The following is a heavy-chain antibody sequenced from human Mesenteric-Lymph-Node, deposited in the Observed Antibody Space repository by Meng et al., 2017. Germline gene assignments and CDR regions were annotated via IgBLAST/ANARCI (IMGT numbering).Heavy chain of an antibody. Sequence: GESLKISCAASGFTFSSYWMSWVRQAPGKGLEWVANIKQDGSEKYYVDSVKGRFTISRDNAKNSLYLQMNSLRAEDTAVYYCARDPPGTFDLLLFGYYYYGMDVWGQGTTVTVSS. V-gene: IGHV3-7*01. CDR1: GFTFSSYW. D-gene: IGHD3-9*01. CDR2: IKQDGSEK. CDR3: ARDPPGTFDLLLFGYYYYGMDV. J-gene: IGHJ6*02.